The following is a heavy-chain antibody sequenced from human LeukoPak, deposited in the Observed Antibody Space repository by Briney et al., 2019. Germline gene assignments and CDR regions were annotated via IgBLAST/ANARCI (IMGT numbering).Heavy chain of an antibody. CDR1: GFTFDDYA. J-gene: IGHJ4*02. CDR3: AKDYGQWLTGFDY. V-gene: IGHV3-9*01. Sequence: GGSLRLPCAASGFTFDDYAMHWVRQAPGKGLEWVSGISWNSGSIGYADSVKGRFTISRDNAKNSLYLQMNSLRAEDTALYYCAKDYGQWLTGFDYWGQGTLVTVSS. CDR2: ISWNSGSI. D-gene: IGHD6-19*01.